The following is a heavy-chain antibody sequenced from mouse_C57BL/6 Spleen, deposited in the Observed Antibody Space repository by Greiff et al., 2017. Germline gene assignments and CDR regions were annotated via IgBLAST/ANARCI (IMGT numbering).Heavy chain of an antibody. CDR3: ARQGMTTVGAHWYFDV. V-gene: IGHV5-6*01. D-gene: IGHD1-1*01. Sequence: VQLKESGGDLVKPGGSLKLSCAASGFTFSSYGMSWVRQTPDKRLEWVATISSGGSYTYYPDSVKGRFNISRDNAKNTLYLQMSSLKSEDTALYYCARQGMTTVGAHWYFDVWGTGTTVTVSS. J-gene: IGHJ1*03. CDR2: ISSGGSYT. CDR1: GFTFSSYG.